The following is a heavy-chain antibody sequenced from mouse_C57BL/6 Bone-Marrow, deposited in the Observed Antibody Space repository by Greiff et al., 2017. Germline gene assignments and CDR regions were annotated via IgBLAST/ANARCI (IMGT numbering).Heavy chain of an antibody. CDR1: GYTFTSYW. V-gene: IGHV1-55*01. CDR3: ASGAYYSNYLFAY. D-gene: IGHD2-5*01. Sequence: QVQLQQPGAELVKPGASVKMSCKASGYTFTSYWITWVKQRPGHGLEWIGDIYPGSGSTNYNEKFKSKATLTVDTSSTTAYMQLSSLTSEDSAVYYCASGAYYSNYLFAYWGQGTLVTVSA. J-gene: IGHJ3*01. CDR2: IYPGSGST.